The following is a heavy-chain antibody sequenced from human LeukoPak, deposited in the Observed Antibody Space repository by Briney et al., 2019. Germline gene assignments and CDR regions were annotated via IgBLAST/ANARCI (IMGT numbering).Heavy chain of an antibody. CDR3: ARDPDVDGYIYGTVDY. V-gene: IGHV3-33*01. D-gene: IGHD4-17*01. Sequence: GGSLRLSCAASGFTFSSYGMHWVRQAPGKGLEWVAVIWYDGSNKYYADSVKGRFTISRDNSKNTLYLQMNSLRAEDTAVYYCARDPDVDGYIYGTVDYWGQGPLVPVSS. J-gene: IGHJ4*02. CDR2: IWYDGSNK. CDR1: GFTFSSYG.